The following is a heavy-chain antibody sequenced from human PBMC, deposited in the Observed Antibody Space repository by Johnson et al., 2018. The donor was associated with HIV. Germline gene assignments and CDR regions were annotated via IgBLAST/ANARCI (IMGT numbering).Heavy chain of an antibody. V-gene: IGHV3-30*04. Sequence: QVQLVESGGGVVQPGRSLRLSCAASGFIFRSYAIHWVRQAPGKGLQWVAVIGFAGTNKYYADSLTGRFTISRDNSKNTLYLQMNSLRPEDTALYFCARDSGAPGNDAFDIWGQGTMVTISS. CDR2: IGFAGTNK. CDR1: GFIFRSYA. J-gene: IGHJ3*02. D-gene: IGHD1-26*01. CDR3: ARDSGAPGNDAFDI.